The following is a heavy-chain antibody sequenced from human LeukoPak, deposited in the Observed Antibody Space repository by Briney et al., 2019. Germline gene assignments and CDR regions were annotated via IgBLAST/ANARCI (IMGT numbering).Heavy chain of an antibody. J-gene: IGHJ4*02. Sequence: GGSLRLSCAASGFTFSSYAMHWVRQAPGKGLEWVAVISYDGSNKYYADSVKGRFTISRDNSKNTLYLQMNSLRAEDTAIYYCARDFSGGSYTYYFDYWGQGTLVTVSS. CDR2: ISYDGSNK. CDR1: GFTFSSYA. V-gene: IGHV3-30-3*01. D-gene: IGHD1-26*01. CDR3: ARDFSGGSYTYYFDY.